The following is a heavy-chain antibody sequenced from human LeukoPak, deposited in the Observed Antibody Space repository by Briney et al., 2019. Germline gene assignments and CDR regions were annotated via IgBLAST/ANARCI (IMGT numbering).Heavy chain of an antibody. V-gene: IGHV1-69*02. D-gene: IGHD2-2*01. Sequence: SVKVSCKASGGTFSSYTISWVRQAPGQGLEWMGRIIPILGIANHAQKFQGRVTITADKSTSTAYMELSSLRSEDTAVYYCGRGYQLPSYYYYYMDVWGKGTTVTVSS. CDR1: GGTFSSYT. CDR2: IIPILGIA. J-gene: IGHJ6*03. CDR3: GRGYQLPSYYYYYMDV.